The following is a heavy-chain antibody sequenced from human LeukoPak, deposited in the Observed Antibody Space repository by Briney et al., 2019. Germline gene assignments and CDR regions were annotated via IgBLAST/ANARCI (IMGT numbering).Heavy chain of an antibody. CDR2: INPNSGGT. Sequence: ASVKVSCKASGYTFTGYYMHWVRQAPGQGLEWMGWINPNSGGTNYAQKFQGRVTITADESTSTAYMELSSLRSEDTAVYYCARTAVEMATLDAFDIWGQGTMVTVSS. J-gene: IGHJ3*02. CDR3: ARTAVEMATLDAFDI. D-gene: IGHD5-24*01. V-gene: IGHV1-2*02. CDR1: GYTFTGYY.